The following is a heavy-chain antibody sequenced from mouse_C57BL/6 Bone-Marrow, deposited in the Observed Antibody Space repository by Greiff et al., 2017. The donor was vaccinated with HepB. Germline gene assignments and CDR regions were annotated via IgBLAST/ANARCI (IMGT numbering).Heavy chain of an antibody. J-gene: IGHJ2*01. V-gene: IGHV1-64*01. D-gene: IGHD1-1*01. CDR3: ARGFITTVVADY. Sequence: QVQLQQSGAELVKPGASVKLSCKASGYTFTSYWMHWVKQRPGQGLEWIGMIHPNSGSTNYNEKFKSKATLTVDKSSSTAYMQLSSLTSEASAVYYCARGFITTVVADYWGQGTTLTVSS. CDR1: GYTFTSYW. CDR2: IHPNSGST.